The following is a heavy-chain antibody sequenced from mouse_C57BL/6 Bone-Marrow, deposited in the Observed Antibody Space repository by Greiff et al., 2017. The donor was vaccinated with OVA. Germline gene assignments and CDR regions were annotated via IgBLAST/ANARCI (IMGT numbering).Heavy chain of an antibody. CDR2: IIPGSGGT. D-gene: IGHD2-3*01. Sequence: VQLQQSGAELVRPGTSVKVSCKASGYAFTNYLIEWVKQRPGQGLEWIGVIIPGSGGTNYNEKFKGKATLTADKSSSTAYMQLSSLTSEDSAVYFCARDGGTYYFDYWGQGTTLTVSS. J-gene: IGHJ2*01. CDR1: GYAFTNYL. V-gene: IGHV1-54*01. CDR3: ARDGGTYYFDY.